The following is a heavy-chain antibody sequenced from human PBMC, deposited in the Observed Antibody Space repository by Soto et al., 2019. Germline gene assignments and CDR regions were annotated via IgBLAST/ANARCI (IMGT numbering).Heavy chain of an antibody. CDR2: INPSGGST. V-gene: IGHV1-46*01. CDR1: GYTFTSYY. J-gene: IGHJ5*02. Sequence: ASVKVSCKASGYTFTSYYMHWVRQAPGQGLEWMGIINPSGGSTSYAQKFQGRVTMTRDTSTSTVYMELSSLRSDDTAVYYCAREGITGTTGNWFDPWGQGTLVTVSS. CDR3: AREGITGTTGNWFDP. D-gene: IGHD1-20*01.